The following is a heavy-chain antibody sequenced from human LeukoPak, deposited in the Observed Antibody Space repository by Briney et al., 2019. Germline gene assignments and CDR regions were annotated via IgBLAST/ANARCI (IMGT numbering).Heavy chain of an antibody. J-gene: IGHJ4*02. CDR1: GFTFSTSD. CDR3: AKAGNRGLGSGLGDFEIPDY. D-gene: IGHD2-21*02. V-gene: IGHV3-30*02. CDR2: IRNDGSKN. Sequence: PGGSLRLSCVASGFTFSTSDMHWVRQAPGKGLEWVAFIRNDGSKNDYADSVKGRFTISRDKSKNTLYLQINSLRAEDTAVYYCAKAGNRGLGSGLGDFEIPDYWGQGALVTVSS.